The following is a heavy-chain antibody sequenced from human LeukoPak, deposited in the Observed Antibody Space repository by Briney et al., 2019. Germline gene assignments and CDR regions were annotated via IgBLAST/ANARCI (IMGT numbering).Heavy chain of an antibody. Sequence: PSGTLSLTCTVSGGSISSGGYYWSWIRQHPGKGLEWIGYIYYSGSTYYNPSLKSRVTISVDTSKNQFSLKLSSVTAADTAVYYCARVFRYCSGGSCYPNWFDPWGQGTLVTVSS. D-gene: IGHD2-15*01. CDR3: ARVFRYCSGGSCYPNWFDP. V-gene: IGHV4-31*03. CDR1: GGSISSGGYY. J-gene: IGHJ5*02. CDR2: IYYSGST.